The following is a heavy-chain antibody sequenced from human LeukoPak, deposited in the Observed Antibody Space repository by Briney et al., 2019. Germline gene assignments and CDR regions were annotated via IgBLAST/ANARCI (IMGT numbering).Heavy chain of an antibody. J-gene: IGHJ4*02. Sequence: GGSLRLSCAASGFTFSSYSMNWVRQAPGKGLEWVSYISSSTTTIYYADSVKGRFTISRDNAKNSLYLQTNSLRAEDTAVFYCARTPYDFWSASYSYYFDYWGQRTLVTVSS. D-gene: IGHD3-3*01. CDR1: GFTFSSYS. CDR3: ARTPYDFWSASYSYYFDY. V-gene: IGHV3-48*01. CDR2: ISSSTTTI.